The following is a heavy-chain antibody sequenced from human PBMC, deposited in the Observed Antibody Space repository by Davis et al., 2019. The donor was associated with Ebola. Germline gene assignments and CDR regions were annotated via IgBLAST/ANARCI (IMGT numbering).Heavy chain of an antibody. CDR3: AREGYYYDSSGYHKGGMDV. J-gene: IGHJ6*02. CDR2: IYYSGST. D-gene: IGHD3-22*01. V-gene: IGHV4-59*01. CDR1: GGSISSYY. Sequence: SETLSLTCTVPGGSISSYYWSWIRQPPGKGLEWIGYIYYSGSTNYNPALKSRVTISVDTSKNQFSLKLSSVTAADTAVYYCAREGYYYDSSGYHKGGMDVWGQGTTVTVSS.